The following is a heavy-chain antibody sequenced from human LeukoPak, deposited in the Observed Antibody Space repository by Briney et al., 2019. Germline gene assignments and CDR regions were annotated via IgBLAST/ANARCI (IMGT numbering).Heavy chain of an antibody. CDR1: GFTFDDYA. J-gene: IGHJ4*02. V-gene: IGHV3-9*01. CDR2: ISWNSGSI. Sequence: PGRSLRLSCAASGFTFDDYAMHWVRQAPGKGLEWVSGISWNSGSIGYADSVKGRFTISRDNAKNSLYLQMNSLGAQDTAVYYCARPATGYCSSAGCHWDSWGQGTLVTVSS. CDR3: ARPATGYCSSAGCHWDS. D-gene: IGHD2-2*01.